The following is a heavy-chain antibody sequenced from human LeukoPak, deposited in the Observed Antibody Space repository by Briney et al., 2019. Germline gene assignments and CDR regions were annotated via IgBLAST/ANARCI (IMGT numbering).Heavy chain of an antibody. Sequence: GGSLRLSCAASGFTFSRYSRNWFRQPPGKGLEWVSSISTSSSYIYYADSVKGRFTISRDNAKNSLYLQMNSLRAEDTAVYYCARPLPRRAGNSSGWSDALDIWGQGTMVTVSS. CDR2: ISTSSSYI. CDR1: GFTFSRYS. D-gene: IGHD6-19*01. J-gene: IGHJ3*02. CDR3: ARPLPRRAGNSSGWSDALDI. V-gene: IGHV3-21*01.